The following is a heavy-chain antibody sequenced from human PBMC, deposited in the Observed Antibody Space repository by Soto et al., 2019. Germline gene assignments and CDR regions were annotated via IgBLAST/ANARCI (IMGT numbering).Heavy chain of an antibody. CDR2: IRSKAYGGTT. CDR1: GFTFGDYA. V-gene: IGHV3-49*04. D-gene: IGHD2-21*01. Sequence: GGSLRLSCTASGFTFGDYAMSWVRQAPGKGLEWVGFIRSKAYGGTTEYAASVKGRFTISRDDSKSIAYLQMNSLKTEDTAVYYCTTSPSSQIMWWFDPWGQGTLVTVSS. J-gene: IGHJ5*02. CDR3: TTSPSSQIMWWFDP.